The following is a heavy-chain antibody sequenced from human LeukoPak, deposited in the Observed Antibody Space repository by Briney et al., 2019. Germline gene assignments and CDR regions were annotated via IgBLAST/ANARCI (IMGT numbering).Heavy chain of an antibody. Sequence: GASVKVSCKASGRTFSSYATSWVRQAPGQGLEWMGGIIPIFGTANYAQKFQGRVSITADESTRTAHMESSSLRTEETAVYYCACDLAHCSGGSCYTPGGFWGQGTLVTVSS. J-gene: IGHJ4*02. CDR3: ACDLAHCSGGSCYTPGGF. V-gene: IGHV1-69*13. D-gene: IGHD2-15*01. CDR2: IIPIFGTA. CDR1: GRTFSSYA.